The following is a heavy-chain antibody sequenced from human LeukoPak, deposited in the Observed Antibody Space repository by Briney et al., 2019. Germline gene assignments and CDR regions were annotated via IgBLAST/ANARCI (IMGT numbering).Heavy chain of an antibody. CDR1: GGSISSYY. CDR2: IYYSGST. V-gene: IGHV4-59*01. CDR3: ARDSDSSGFIDY. J-gene: IGHJ4*02. D-gene: IGHD3-22*01. Sequence: SETLSLTCTVSGGSISSYYRSWIRQPPGKGLEWIGYIYYSGSTNYNPSLKSRVTISVDTSKNQFSLKLSSVTAADTAVYYCARDSDSSGFIDYWGQGTLVTVSS.